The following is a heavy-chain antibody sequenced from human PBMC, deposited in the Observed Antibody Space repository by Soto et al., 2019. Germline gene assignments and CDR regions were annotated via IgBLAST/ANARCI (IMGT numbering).Heavy chain of an antibody. CDR1: GFTFRDYA. CDR3: TREGAYTSPPYYYFYAMDV. V-gene: IGHV3-49*04. J-gene: IGHJ6*01. CDR2: MRAKAFGGTT. D-gene: IGHD2-2*01. Sequence: GGSLRLSCKGSGFTFRDYAISWVRQAPGKGLQWVGFMRAKAFGGTTEYATFVKGRFTISRDDSKSVAYLQMNSLGTEDTAVYYCTREGAYTSPPYYYFYAMDVWGQGTRVTVSS.